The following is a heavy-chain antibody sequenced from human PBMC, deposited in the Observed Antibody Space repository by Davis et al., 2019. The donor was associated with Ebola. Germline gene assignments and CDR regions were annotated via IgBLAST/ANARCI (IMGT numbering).Heavy chain of an antibody. V-gene: IGHV1-3*01. J-gene: IGHJ6*02. CDR2: INAGNGNT. CDR3: ARGGISMMVVPRDYYYGMDV. D-gene: IGHD3-22*01. CDR1: GYTFSSYA. Sequence: AASVKVSCKASGYTFSSYAMHWVRQAPGQRLEWMGWINAGNGNTKYSQKFQGRVTITRDTSASTAYMDLTRLTSDDTAVYYCARGGISMMVVPRDYYYGMDVWGQGTTVTVSS.